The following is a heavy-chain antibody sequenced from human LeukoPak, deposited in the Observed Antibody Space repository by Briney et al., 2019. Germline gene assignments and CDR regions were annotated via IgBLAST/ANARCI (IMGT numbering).Heavy chain of an antibody. D-gene: IGHD3-16*01. CDR2: IDSDGSST. V-gene: IGHV3-74*01. CDR3: ARFARFGDLQGGGYFDY. Sequence: GGSLRLSCAASGFTFNMYWMHWVRQVPGKGLVWVSRIDSDGSSTIYADSVKGRFTISRDNAKNSLYLQMNSLRAEDTAVYYCARFARFGDLQGGGYFDYWGQGTLVTVSS. CDR1: GFTFNMYW. J-gene: IGHJ4*02.